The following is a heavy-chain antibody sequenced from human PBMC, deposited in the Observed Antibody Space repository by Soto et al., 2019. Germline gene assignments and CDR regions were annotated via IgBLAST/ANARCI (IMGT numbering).Heavy chain of an antibody. CDR2: ISAYSGNT. CDR1: GYTFTSYG. V-gene: IGHV1-18*01. CDR3: ARGGHVVVVTAALDY. D-gene: IGHD2-21*02. J-gene: IGHJ4*02. Sequence: ASVKVSCKASGYTFTSYGISWVRQAPGQGLEWMGWISAYSGNTNYAQKLQGRVTMTTDTSTSTLYMELTSLTSDDTAIYYCARGGHVVVVTAALDYWGQGTLVTVSS.